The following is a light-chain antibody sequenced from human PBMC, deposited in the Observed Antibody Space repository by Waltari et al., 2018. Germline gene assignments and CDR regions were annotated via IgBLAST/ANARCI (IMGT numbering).Light chain of an antibody. J-gene: IGKJ2*01. CDR2: RVS. V-gene: IGKV2-30*02. CDR3: MQGTHWPYT. Sequence: DVVMTQSPLSLPVTPGQAASISCKSSQSLVHSDGNTHLNWFQQRPGQSPRRLIYRVSNRDSGVPDRFSGSGSGTDFTLKISRVEAEDVGGYYCMQGTHWPYTFGQGTKLDIK. CDR1: QSLVHSDGNTH.